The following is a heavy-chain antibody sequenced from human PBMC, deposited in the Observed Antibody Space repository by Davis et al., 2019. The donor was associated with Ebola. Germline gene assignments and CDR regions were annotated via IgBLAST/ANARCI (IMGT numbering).Heavy chain of an antibody. CDR3: ARRLVATYFFDY. D-gene: IGHD5-12*01. Sequence: LRLSCTVSGDSIRSTGNYWSWIRQHPGKGLEWIGYISYSGNTYYNPSLKSRVTISVDTSENQFSLKLSSVTAADTAVYYCARRLVATYFFDYWGRGTLVTVSS. CDR1: GDSIRSTGNY. V-gene: IGHV4-31*03. CDR2: ISYSGNT. J-gene: IGHJ4*02.